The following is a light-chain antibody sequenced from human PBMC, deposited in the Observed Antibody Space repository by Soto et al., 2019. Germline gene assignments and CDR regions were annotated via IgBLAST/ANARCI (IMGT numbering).Light chain of an antibody. J-gene: IGKJ2*01. CDR3: QQYDNLPP. CDR2: DAS. Sequence: DIQMTRSPSSLSASVGDRVTITCQASQDISNYLNWYQQKPGKAPKLLIYDASNLETGVPSRFSGSGSGTDFTFTISSLQPEDIATYYCQQYDNLPPFGQGTKLEIK. CDR1: QDISNY. V-gene: IGKV1-33*01.